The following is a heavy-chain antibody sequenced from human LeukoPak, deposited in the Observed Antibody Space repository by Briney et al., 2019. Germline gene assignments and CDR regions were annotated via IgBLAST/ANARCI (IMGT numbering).Heavy chain of an antibody. D-gene: IGHD2-2*02. V-gene: IGHV1-69*05. CDR2: ITPIFGRA. Sequence: ASVKVSCKASVGTLSTHAISWVRQAPGQGLEWMGGITPIFGRANYAQKFQGRVTITTEESTSTAYMELSSLRSEDTAVYYCARVHCTSTVCYTGWFDPWGQGNLVTVSS. CDR3: ARVHCTSTVCYTGWFDP. CDR1: VGTLSTHA. J-gene: IGHJ5*02.